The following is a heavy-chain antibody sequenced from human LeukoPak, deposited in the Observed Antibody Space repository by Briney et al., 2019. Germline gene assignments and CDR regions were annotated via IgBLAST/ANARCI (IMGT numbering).Heavy chain of an antibody. Sequence: GGSLRLSCATSGFTFSSSWMSWVRQAPGKGLECVANIKEDGREKYYVDSVKGRFTISRDNSKNTLYLQMNSLRAEDTAVYYCAKDPPRDTAKSRHDDWGQGTLVTVSS. CDR2: IKEDGREK. D-gene: IGHD5-18*01. J-gene: IGHJ4*02. CDR3: AKDPPRDTAKSRHDD. CDR1: GFTFSSSW. V-gene: IGHV3-7*03.